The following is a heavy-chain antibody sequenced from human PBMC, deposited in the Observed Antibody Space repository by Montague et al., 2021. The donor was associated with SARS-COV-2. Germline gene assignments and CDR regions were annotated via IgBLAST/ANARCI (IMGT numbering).Heavy chain of an antibody. CDR3: ARTTYFDLASIYYYVTDV. Sequence: SETRSLTCTVSGGSINNYYWSWIRQPPGRGLEWIGYIYYSGSTEYSPSLKSRVTMSIDTSKNQFSLRLNSVTAADTAVYFCARTTYFDLASIYYYVTDVWGQGTTVTVSS. V-gene: IGHV4-59*08. J-gene: IGHJ6*02. D-gene: IGHD3-9*01. CDR1: GGSINNYY. CDR2: IYYSGST.